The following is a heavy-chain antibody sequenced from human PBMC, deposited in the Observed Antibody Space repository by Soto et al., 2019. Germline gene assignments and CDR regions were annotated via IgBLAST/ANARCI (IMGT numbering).Heavy chain of an antibody. CDR3: ARGNWNYYYGSEV. CDR2: IKPDGSEQ. V-gene: IGHV3-7*01. Sequence: GGSLRLSCAASEFTFDKYYMTWVRQAPGKGPEWVANIKPDGSEQYYVDSVKGRFSISRDNANNSLYLQMNSLRAEDTAVYFCARGNWNYYYGSEVWGQGTTVIVS. CDR1: EFTFDKYY. J-gene: IGHJ6*02. D-gene: IGHD1-20*01.